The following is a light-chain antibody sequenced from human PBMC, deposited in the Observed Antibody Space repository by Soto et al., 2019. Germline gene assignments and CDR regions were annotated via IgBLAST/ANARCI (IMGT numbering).Light chain of an antibody. J-gene: IGLJ3*02. CDR1: SSDVGGYNY. CDR3: CSDAGTNTYRV. V-gene: IGLV2-11*01. Sequence: QSVLTQPRSVSGSPGQSVAISCTGTSSDVGGYNYVSWYQQYPGKAPKLIIYDVNTRPSGVPNRFSGSKSGNTASLTISGLQDDDEDDYHCCSDAGTNTYRVFGGGTKLTVL. CDR2: DVN.